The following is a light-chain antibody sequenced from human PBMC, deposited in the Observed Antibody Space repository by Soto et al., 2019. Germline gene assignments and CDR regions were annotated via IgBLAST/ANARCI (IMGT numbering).Light chain of an antibody. J-gene: IGLJ2*01. Sequence: QSALTQPASVSGSPGQSITISCTGTSSDVGGYNYVSWYQQHPGKAPKLMIYYVSHRPSGVSNRFSGSKSGNTASLTISGVQAEDEADYYCSSYTSSSTLVVFGGGTKLTVL. CDR1: SSDVGGYNY. V-gene: IGLV2-14*03. CDR3: SSYTSSSTLVV. CDR2: YVS.